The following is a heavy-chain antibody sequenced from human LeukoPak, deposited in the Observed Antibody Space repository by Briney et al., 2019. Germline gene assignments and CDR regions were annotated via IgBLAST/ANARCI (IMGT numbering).Heavy chain of an antibody. J-gene: IGHJ4*02. Sequence: VTVSCKXSGYTFTNXGISWVRQAPGQGREWMGWLSAYNRTTNYAQKLHRPVTMTTDTSTSTAYMELRSLRSDDTAVYYRARDHLRPNQLLSYWGQGTLVTVSS. CDR1: GYTFTNXG. CDR2: LSAYNRTT. D-gene: IGHD2-2*01. V-gene: IGHV1-18*01. CDR3: ARDHLRPNQLLSY.